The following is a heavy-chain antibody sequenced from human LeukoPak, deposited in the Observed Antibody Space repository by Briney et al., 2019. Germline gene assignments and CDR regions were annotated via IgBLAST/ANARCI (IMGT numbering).Heavy chain of an antibody. Sequence: GGSLRLSCAASGFTFSSYAMSWVRQAPGKGLEWVSAISGSGGSTYYADSVKGRFPIPRDNSKNTLYLQMTNLRAEDTAVYYCAKGYCSGGSCYSFRSYDAFDIWGQGTMVTVSS. J-gene: IGHJ3*02. D-gene: IGHD2-15*01. CDR2: ISGSGGST. CDR3: AKGYCSGGSCYSFRSYDAFDI. CDR1: GFTFSSYA. V-gene: IGHV3-23*01.